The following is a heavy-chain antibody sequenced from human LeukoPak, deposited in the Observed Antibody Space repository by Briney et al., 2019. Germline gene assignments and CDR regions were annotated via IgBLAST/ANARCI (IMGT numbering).Heavy chain of an antibody. Sequence: GGSLRLSCAASGFTFSSYWMTWVRQAPGKGLEGVAHIKEDGSEKYYVDSVKGRFTISRDNAKNSPYLQMNSLRAEDTAVYYCARRRVIATKYWDYWGQGTLVTVSS. CDR3: ARRRVIATKYWDY. J-gene: IGHJ4*02. CDR2: IKEDGSEK. V-gene: IGHV3-7*04. CDR1: GFTFSSYW. D-gene: IGHD2/OR15-2a*01.